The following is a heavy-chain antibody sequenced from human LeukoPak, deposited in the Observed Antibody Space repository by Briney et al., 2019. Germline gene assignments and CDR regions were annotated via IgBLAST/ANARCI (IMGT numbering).Heavy chain of an antibody. CDR1: GFTFSSYA. Sequence: GGSLRLSCAASGFTFSSYAMHWDRQAPGKGLEWVAVISYDGSNKYYADSVEGRFTISRDNSKNTLYLQMNSLRAEDTAVYYCARERVDQSRVFDYWGQGTLVTVSS. V-gene: IGHV3-30*04. D-gene: IGHD2-2*01. CDR2: ISYDGSNK. CDR3: ARERVDQSRVFDY. J-gene: IGHJ4*02.